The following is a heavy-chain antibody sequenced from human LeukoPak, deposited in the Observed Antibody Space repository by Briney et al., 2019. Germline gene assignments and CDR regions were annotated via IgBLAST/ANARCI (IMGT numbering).Heavy chain of an antibody. CDR3: AKFSGELELPVVPAAQLFDY. CDR1: GFTFSSYG. Sequence: PGGSLRLSCAASGFTFSSYGMSWVRQAPGKGLEWVSAISGSGGSTYYADSVKGRFTISRDNSKNTLYLQMNSLRAEDTAVYYCAKFSGELELPVVPAAQLFDYWGQGTLVTVSS. CDR2: ISGSGGST. V-gene: IGHV3-23*01. D-gene: IGHD2-2*01. J-gene: IGHJ4*02.